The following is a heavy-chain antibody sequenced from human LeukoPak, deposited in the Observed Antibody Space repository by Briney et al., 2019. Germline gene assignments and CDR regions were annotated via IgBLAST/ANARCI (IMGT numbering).Heavy chain of an antibody. J-gene: IGHJ4*02. CDR3: ARDKVDFGAVADIDY. V-gene: IGHV1-18*01. CDR2: ISGYNGNT. D-gene: IGHD6-19*01. CDR1: GYTFTSYG. Sequence: GASVKVSCKASGYTFTSYGISWVRQAPGQGLEWMGWISGYNGNTIYAQKFQGRVTMTTDTSTSTAYMELRNLRSDDTAVYYCARDKVDFGAVADIDYWGQGTLVTVSS.